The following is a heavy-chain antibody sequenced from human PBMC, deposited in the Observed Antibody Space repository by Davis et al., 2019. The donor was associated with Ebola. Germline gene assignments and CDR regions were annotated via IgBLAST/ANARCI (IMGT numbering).Heavy chain of an antibody. D-gene: IGHD6-13*01. Sequence: SETLSLTCTVSGGSISSSSSYWGWIRQPPGKGLEWIGSIYYSGSTYYNPSLKSRLTISVDTSKNQFSLKLSSVTAADTAVYYCARGIAAAGPFDYWGQGTLVTVSS. J-gene: IGHJ4*02. CDR2: IYYSGST. V-gene: IGHV4-39*07. CDR3: ARGIAAAGPFDY. CDR1: GGSISSSSSY.